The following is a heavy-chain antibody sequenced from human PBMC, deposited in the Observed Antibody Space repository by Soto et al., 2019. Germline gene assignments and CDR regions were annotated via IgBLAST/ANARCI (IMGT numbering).Heavy chain of an antibody. CDR1: GSSITSSNW. D-gene: IGHD3-22*01. V-gene: IGHV4-4*02. CDR2: SYHSGSS. J-gene: IGHJ4*02. CDR3: ARLYYYDSSGYYLGD. Sequence: QVQLRESGPRLVKPSGTLSLTCAVSGSSITSSNWWTWVRQPPGKGLEWIGESYHSGSSNYNPSLKSRVTISVDTSKNQFFLKLTSVTAADTAVYYCARLYYYDSSGYYLGDWGQGTLVTVSS.